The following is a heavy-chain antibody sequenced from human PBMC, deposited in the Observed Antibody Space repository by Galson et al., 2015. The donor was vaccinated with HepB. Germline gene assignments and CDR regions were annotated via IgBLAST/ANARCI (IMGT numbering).Heavy chain of an antibody. CDR1: GFTFSNDV. V-gene: IGHV3-64*02. CDR2: INNEGGRT. D-gene: IGHD3-3*01. J-gene: IGHJ4*02. Sequence: SLRLSCAASGFTFSNDVMNWVRQAPGKGLEYISVINNEGGRTDYADSVKGRFIISRDNSKNMVYLQMGSMRLEDMAVYYCARGGGNSNFWRGYIPGGLDDWGQGILVTVSS. CDR3: ARGGGNSNFWRGYIPGGLDD.